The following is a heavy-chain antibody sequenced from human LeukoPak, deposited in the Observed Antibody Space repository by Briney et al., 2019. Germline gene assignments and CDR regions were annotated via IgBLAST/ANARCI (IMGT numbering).Heavy chain of an antibody. D-gene: IGHD2-2*01. CDR1: GGTFSSYA. Sequence: SVKVSCKASGGTFSSYAISWVRQAPGQGLEWMGGIIPIFGTANYAQKFQGRVTITADESTSTAYMELSSLRSEDTAVYYCARGYCSSTSCYGGWFDPWGQGTLVTVSS. CDR3: ARGYCSSTSCYGGWFDP. V-gene: IGHV1-69*01. CDR2: IIPIFGTA. J-gene: IGHJ5*02.